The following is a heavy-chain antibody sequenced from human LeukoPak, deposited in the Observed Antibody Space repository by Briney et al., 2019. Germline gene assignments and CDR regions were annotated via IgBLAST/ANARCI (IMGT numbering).Heavy chain of an antibody. D-gene: IGHD6-19*01. Sequence: ASVKVSCKASGYTFTSYGISWVRQAPGQGLEWMGWISAYNGNTNYAQKLQGRVTMTTDTSTSTAYMELRSLRSDDTAVYYCARVVGSGWYSAEYFQHWGQGTLVTVSS. CDR1: GYTFTSYG. J-gene: IGHJ1*01. V-gene: IGHV1-18*01. CDR3: ARVVGSGWYSAEYFQH. CDR2: ISAYNGNT.